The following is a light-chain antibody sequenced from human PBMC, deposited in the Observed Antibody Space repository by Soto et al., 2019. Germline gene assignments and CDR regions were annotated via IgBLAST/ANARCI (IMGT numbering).Light chain of an antibody. Sequence: EIVMTQSPATLSVSPGERATLSCRASQSVSSDLAWYHQKPGQAPRLLIYGASTRATGIPARFSGSGSGTEFTLTISNLQSEDFAVYYCQQYNNWPLTFGQGTRLEIK. J-gene: IGKJ5*01. V-gene: IGKV3D-15*01. CDR1: QSVSSD. CDR3: QQYNNWPLT. CDR2: GAS.